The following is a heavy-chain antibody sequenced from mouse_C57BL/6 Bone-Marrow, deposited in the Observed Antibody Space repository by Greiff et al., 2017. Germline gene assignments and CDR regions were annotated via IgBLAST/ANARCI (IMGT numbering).Heavy chain of an antibody. J-gene: IGHJ2*01. V-gene: IGHV1-55*01. CDR2: IDPGSGYT. CDR3: ARGANGDY. CDR1: GFTFTSYW. Sequence: QVQLQQPGAELVKPGASVKMSCTASGFTFTSYWMSWVKQRPGQGLEWIGDIDPGSGYTNYNEKFKGKATLTVDTSSSTAYLQLSSLTSEDSAVYYCARGANGDYWGQGTTLTVSS.